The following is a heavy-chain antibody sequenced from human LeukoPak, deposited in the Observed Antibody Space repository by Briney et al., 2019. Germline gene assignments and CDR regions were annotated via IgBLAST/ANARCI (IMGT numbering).Heavy chain of an antibody. V-gene: IGHV1-2*02. Sequence: GASVKVSCKASGYTFTGYYMHWMRQAPGQGLEWMGWINPNSGGTNYAQKFQGRVTMTRDTSISTAYMELSRLRSDDTAVYYCASFSSGLLRSYMDVWGKGTTVTVSS. CDR1: GYTFTGYY. D-gene: IGHD2-15*01. CDR2: INPNSGGT. J-gene: IGHJ6*03. CDR3: ASFSSGLLRSYMDV.